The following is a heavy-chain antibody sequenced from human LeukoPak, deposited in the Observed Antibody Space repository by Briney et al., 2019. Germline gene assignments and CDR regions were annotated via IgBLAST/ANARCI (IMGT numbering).Heavy chain of an antibody. Sequence: PGGSLRLSCAASGFTFSSYAMHWVRQAPGKGLEWVAVIWYDGSNKYYADSVKGRFTISRDNSKNTLYLQMNSLRAEDTAVYYCAKDFEWELPETFGFDYWGQGTLVTVSS. D-gene: IGHD1-26*01. CDR2: IWYDGSNK. CDR3: AKDFEWELPETFGFDY. CDR1: GFTFSSYA. V-gene: IGHV3-33*06. J-gene: IGHJ4*02.